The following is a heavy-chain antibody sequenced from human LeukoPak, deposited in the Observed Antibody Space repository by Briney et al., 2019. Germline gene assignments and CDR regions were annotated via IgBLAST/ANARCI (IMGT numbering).Heavy chain of an antibody. D-gene: IGHD6-19*01. V-gene: IGHV3-7*01. Sequence: GGSLRLSCAASGFTFSSYWMSWVRQAPGKGLEWVANIKQDGSEKYYVDSVKGRFTISRDNAKNSLYLQMNSLRAEDTAVYYCAREPREAVAGYDAFDIWGQGTMVTVSS. CDR3: AREPREAVAGYDAFDI. J-gene: IGHJ3*02. CDR1: GFTFSSYW. CDR2: IKQDGSEK.